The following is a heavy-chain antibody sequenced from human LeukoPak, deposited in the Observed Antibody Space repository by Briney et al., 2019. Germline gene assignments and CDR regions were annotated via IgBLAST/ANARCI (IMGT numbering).Heavy chain of an antibody. CDR3: ARLPVATIPNWFDH. D-gene: IGHD5-12*01. CDR1: GYSFTSYW. V-gene: IGHV5-51*01. Sequence: GEALKISCKGSGYSFTSYWIGLVRQMPGNGLEWMGIIYPGDSDTRYSPSFQGQVTISADKSISTAYLQWSSMKASDTAMYYCARLPVATIPNWFDHWGQGTLVTVSS. CDR2: IYPGDSDT. J-gene: IGHJ5*02.